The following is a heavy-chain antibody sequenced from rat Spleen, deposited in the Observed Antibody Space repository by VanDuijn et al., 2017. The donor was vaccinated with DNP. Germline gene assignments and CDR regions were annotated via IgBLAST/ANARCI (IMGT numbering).Heavy chain of an antibody. V-gene: IGHV2-16*01. J-gene: IGHJ1*01. CDR2: MWRSGGT. Sequence: QVQLKESGPGLVQPSRTLSLTCTVSGLSVISNGVTWVRQPPGKGREWIAAMWRSGGTDYNTALKSRLSISRDTSKNQVLLEMNSLQTEDTAMYFCAREVTEGVVWYLDFWGPGTMVTVSS. CDR3: AREVTEGVVWYLDF. D-gene: IGHD1-11*01. CDR1: GLSVISNG.